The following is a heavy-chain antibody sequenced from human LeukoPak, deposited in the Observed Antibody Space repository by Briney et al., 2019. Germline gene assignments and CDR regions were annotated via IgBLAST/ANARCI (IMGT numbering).Heavy chain of an antibody. CDR1: GFTFSDYA. V-gene: IGHV3-23*01. D-gene: IGHD3-16*02. CDR2: ITGTDPST. CDR3: ARFRVDVWGSYRQHFDY. Sequence: PGGSLRLSCAASGFTFSDYAMSWVRQAPGKGLEWVSIITGTDPSTYYADSVKGRFTISRDNSKNTLYLQMNSLRAEDTAVYYCARFRVDVWGSYRQHFDYWGQRTLVTVSS. J-gene: IGHJ4*02.